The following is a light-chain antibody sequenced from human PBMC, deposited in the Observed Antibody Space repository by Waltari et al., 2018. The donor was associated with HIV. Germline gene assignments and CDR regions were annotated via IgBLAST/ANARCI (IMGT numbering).Light chain of an antibody. CDR2: EVS. CDR1: SSDVGSYNL. CDR3: CSYVGWSTILYV. Sequence: QSALTQPASVSGSPGQSITISCTGTSSDVGSYNLVSWYQQHPGKAPKLMSYEVSKRPSGVSNRFSGSKSGNTASLTISGLQAEDEADYYCCSYVGWSTILYVFGTGTKVTVL. V-gene: IGLV2-23*02. J-gene: IGLJ1*01.